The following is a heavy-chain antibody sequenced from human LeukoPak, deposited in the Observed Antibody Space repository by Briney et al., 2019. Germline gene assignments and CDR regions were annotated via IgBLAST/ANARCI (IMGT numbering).Heavy chain of an antibody. CDR2: TSYNGNT. Sequence: ASVKVSCKASGYTFSNYGISWVRQAPGLGLEWMGWTSYNGNTNYAQRFQDRVTMTTDTSTTTAYMELRSLESDDTAVYYCARHSGSGWQALGYWGQGTLVTVSS. V-gene: IGHV1-18*04. D-gene: IGHD6-19*01. J-gene: IGHJ4*02. CDR1: GYTFSNYG. CDR3: ARHSGSGWQALGY.